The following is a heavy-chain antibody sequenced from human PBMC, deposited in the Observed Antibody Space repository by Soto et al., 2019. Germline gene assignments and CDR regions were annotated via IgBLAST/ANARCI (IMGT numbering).Heavy chain of an antibody. D-gene: IGHD6-6*01. CDR3: ARDEPARSEYSSSSGELDY. CDR1: GVTCSSYG. V-gene: IGHV3-33*01. J-gene: IGHJ4*02. Sequence: SLRLSCAAAGVTCSSYGRHWVRQAPGKGLEWVAVIWYDGSNKYYADSVKGRFTISRDNSKNTLYLQMNSLRAEDTAVHYCARDEPARSEYSSSSGELDYWGQGTLVTVSS. CDR2: IWYDGSNK.